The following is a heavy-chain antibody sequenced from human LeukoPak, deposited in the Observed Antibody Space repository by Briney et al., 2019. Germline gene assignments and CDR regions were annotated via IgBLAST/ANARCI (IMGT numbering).Heavy chain of an antibody. D-gene: IGHD6-13*01. CDR3: ARVISSSLYYYYYYMDV. Sequence: GGSLRLSCAASGFTFSSYSMSWVRQAPGKGLEWVSSISSRSSYIYYADSVKGRFTISRDNAKNSLYLQMNSLRAEDTAVYYCARVISSSLYYYYYYMDVWGKGTTATVSS. J-gene: IGHJ6*03. CDR1: GFTFSSYS. CDR2: ISSRSSYI. V-gene: IGHV3-21*01.